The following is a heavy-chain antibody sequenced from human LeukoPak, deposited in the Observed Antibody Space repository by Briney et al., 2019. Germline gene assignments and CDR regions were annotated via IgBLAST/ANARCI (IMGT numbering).Heavy chain of an antibody. CDR3: ARVQGIYLYYFDY. CDR1: GFTFSSYA. CDR2: ISYDGSNK. J-gene: IGHJ4*02. D-gene: IGHD5-12*01. V-gene: IGHV3-30*04. Sequence: GRSLRLSCAASGFTFSSYAMHWVRQAPGKGLEWVAVISYDGSNKYYAGSVKGRFTISRDNSKNTLYLQMNSLRAEDTAVYYCARVQGIYLYYFDYWGQGTLVTVSS.